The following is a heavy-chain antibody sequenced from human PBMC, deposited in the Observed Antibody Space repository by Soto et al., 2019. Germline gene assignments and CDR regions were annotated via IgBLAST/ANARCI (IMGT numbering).Heavy chain of an antibody. CDR2: ISGSEGRT. J-gene: IGHJ4*02. CDR1: GFTFSSYG. CDR3: AKEPRSIMMIAIVTPDY. V-gene: IGHV3-23*01. D-gene: IGHD3-16*01. Sequence: EVQLLESGGGLVQPGGSLRLSCAASGFTFSSYGMSWVRQAPGKGLEWVSAISGSEGRTYYADSVKGRFTISRDNSKNTLYLQMNSLRADDTAVYFCAKEPRSIMMIAIVTPDYWGQGTLVTVSS.